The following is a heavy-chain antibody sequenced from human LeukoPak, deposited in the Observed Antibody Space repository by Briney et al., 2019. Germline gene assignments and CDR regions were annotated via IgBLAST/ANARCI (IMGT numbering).Heavy chain of an antibody. CDR3: AWVKPYGSGDYYYYYMDV. CDR1: GFTSSSYA. V-gene: IGHV3-23*01. CDR2: ISGSGGST. Sequence: PGGSLRLSCAASGFTSSSYAMSWVRQAPGKGLEWVSAISGSGGSTYYADSVKGRFTISRDNSKNTLFLQMNSLRADDTAVYYCAWVKPYGSGDYYYYYMDVWGKGTTVTISS. J-gene: IGHJ6*03. D-gene: IGHD3-10*01.